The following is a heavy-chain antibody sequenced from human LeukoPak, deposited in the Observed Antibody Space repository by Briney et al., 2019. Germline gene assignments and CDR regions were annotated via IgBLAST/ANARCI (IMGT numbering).Heavy chain of an antibody. Sequence: PSETLSLACTVSGGSISSGSCYWSWIRQPAGKGLEWIGRIYTSGSTNYNPSLKSRVTISVDTSKSQFSLKLSSVTAADTAVYYCARDRTIFGVVTDAFDIWGQGTMVTVSS. J-gene: IGHJ3*02. CDR2: IYTSGST. D-gene: IGHD3-3*01. V-gene: IGHV4-61*02. CDR3: ARDRTIFGVVTDAFDI. CDR1: GGSISSGSCY.